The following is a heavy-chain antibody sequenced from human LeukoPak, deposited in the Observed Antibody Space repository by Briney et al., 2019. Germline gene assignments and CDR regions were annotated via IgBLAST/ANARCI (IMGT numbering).Heavy chain of an antibody. Sequence: PGGSLRLSCAASGFTFSSCWMHWVRQAPGKGLVWVSRINSDGSSTSYADSVKGRFTISRDNAKNTLYLQMNSLRAEDTAVYYCARDPRFWVYMDVWGKGTTVTVSS. J-gene: IGHJ6*03. CDR1: GFTFSSCW. D-gene: IGHD3-3*01. CDR3: ARDPRFWVYMDV. V-gene: IGHV3-74*01. CDR2: INSDGSST.